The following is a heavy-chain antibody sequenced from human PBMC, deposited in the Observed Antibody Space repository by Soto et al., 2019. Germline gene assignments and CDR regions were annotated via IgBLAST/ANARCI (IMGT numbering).Heavy chain of an antibody. CDR1: GGTFSSYA. D-gene: IGHD3-22*01. Sequence: SVKVSCKASGGTFSSYAISWVRQAPGQGLGWMGGIIPIFGTTKHAQKFQGRVTSTADESTSTVYMELSRLTSEDTALYYCARNHYYDSSGYYHFDYWGQGTPVTVSS. J-gene: IGHJ4*02. V-gene: IGHV1-69*13. CDR3: ARNHYYDSSGYYHFDY. CDR2: IIPIFGTT.